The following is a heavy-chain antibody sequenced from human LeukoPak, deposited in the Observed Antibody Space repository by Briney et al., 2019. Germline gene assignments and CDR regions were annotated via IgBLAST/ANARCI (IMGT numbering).Heavy chain of an antibody. CDR3: VRSEQTGNYMDV. J-gene: IGHJ6*03. Sequence: SSETLSLTCTVSGGSISSYYWSWIRQPPGKGLEWIGYIFYSGSTKYNTSLKSRVTISVDTSKNQFSLKLSSVTAADTAVYYCVRSEQTGNYMDVWGKGTTVTVSS. D-gene: IGHD3-10*01. CDR1: GGSISSYY. V-gene: IGHV4-59*01. CDR2: IFYSGST.